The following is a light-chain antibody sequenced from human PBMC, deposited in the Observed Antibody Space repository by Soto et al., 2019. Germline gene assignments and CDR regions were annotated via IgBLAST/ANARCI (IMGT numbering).Light chain of an antibody. CDR3: QTWGTGIHVV. J-gene: IGLJ2*01. V-gene: IGLV4-69*01. CDR2: LNSDGSH. Sequence: QLVLTQPPSGSASLGASVKLTCTLSSGHSSYAIAWHQQQSEKGPRYLMKLNSDGSHSKGDGIPDRFSGSSSGAERYLTISSLQSEDEADYYCQTWGTGIHVVFGGGTKVTVL. CDR1: SGHSSYA.